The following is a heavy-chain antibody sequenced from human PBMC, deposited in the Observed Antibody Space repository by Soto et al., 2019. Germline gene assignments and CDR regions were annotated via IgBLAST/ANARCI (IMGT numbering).Heavy chain of an antibody. V-gene: IGHV3-53*01. CDR1: GFTVSSNY. J-gene: IGHJ3*02. D-gene: IGHD3-16*02. CDR2: IYSGGST. Sequence: PGGSLRLSCAASGFTVSSNYMSWVRQAPGKGLEWVSVIYSGGSTYYADPVKGRFTISRDNSKNTLYLQMNSLRAEDTAVYYCARGGADYDYVWGSYRSDAFDIWGQGTMVTVSS. CDR3: ARGGADYDYVWGSYRSDAFDI.